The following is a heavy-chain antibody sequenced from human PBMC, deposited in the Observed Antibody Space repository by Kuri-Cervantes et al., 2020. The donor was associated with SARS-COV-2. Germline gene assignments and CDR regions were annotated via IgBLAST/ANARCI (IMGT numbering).Heavy chain of an antibody. Sequence: SETLSLTCTVPGGSISSYYWSWIRQPAGKGLEWIGRIYTSGSTNYNPSLKSRVTMSVDTSKNQFSLKLSSVTAADTAVYYCARVLRYYDNSGYLGSFDPWGQGTLVTVSS. V-gene: IGHV4-4*07. CDR2: IYTSGST. CDR1: GGSISSYY. CDR3: ARVLRYYDNSGYLGSFDP. J-gene: IGHJ5*02. D-gene: IGHD3-22*01.